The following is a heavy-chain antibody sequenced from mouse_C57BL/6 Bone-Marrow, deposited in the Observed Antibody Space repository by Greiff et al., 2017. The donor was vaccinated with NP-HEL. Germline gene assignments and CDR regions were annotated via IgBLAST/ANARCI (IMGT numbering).Heavy chain of an antibody. CDR1: GYTFTNYY. D-gene: IGHD1-1*01. V-gene: IGHV1-26*01. Sequence: VQLQQSGPELVKPGASVKISCKASGYTFTNYYMNWVKQSHGKSLEWIGDINPNNGGTSYNQKFKGKATLTVDKSSSTAYMELRSLTSEDSAVYYCARGVTTVVATDYAMDYWGQGTSVTVSS. J-gene: IGHJ4*01. CDR2: INPNNGGT. CDR3: ARGVTTVVATDYAMDY.